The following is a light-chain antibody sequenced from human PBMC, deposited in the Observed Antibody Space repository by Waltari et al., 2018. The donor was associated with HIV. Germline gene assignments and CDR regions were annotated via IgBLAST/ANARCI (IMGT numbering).Light chain of an antibody. CDR3: QSYDRSLSASVV. CDR2: GNK. CDR1: SSNIGADYD. V-gene: IGLV1-40*01. Sequence: QSVLTQPPSVSGAPGQRVTISCTGGSSNIGADYDVHWYQQIPGTAPKLIISGNKNRPSGVPDRFSASKSGTSASLAITGLLAEDEADYFCQSYDRSLSASVVFGGGTKLTVL. J-gene: IGLJ2*01.